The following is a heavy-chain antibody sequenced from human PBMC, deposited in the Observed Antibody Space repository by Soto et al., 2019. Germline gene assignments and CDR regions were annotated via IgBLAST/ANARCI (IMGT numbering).Heavy chain of an antibody. Sequence: PXGSLRLSCAASGFTFSSYAMHWVRQAPGKGLEWVAVISYDGSNKYYADSVKGRFTISRDNSKNTLYLQMNSLRAEDTAVYYCARDRYYDFWSGYYSVDWFDPWGQGTLVTVSS. CDR2: ISYDGSNK. D-gene: IGHD3-3*01. CDR3: ARDRYYDFWSGYYSVDWFDP. V-gene: IGHV3-30-3*01. J-gene: IGHJ5*02. CDR1: GFTFSSYA.